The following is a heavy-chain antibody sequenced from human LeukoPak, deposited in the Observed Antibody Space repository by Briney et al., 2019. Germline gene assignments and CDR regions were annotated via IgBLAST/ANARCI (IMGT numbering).Heavy chain of an antibody. CDR2: IYYSGST. CDR1: GGSISSYY. D-gene: IGHD2-15*01. V-gene: IGHV4-59*08. J-gene: IGHJ5*02. Sequence: KSSETLSLTCTVSGGSISSYYWSWIRQPPGKGLEWIGYIYYSGSTNYNPSLKSRVTISVDTSKNQFSLKLSSVTAADTAVYYCARQVAAASCWLDPWGQGTLVTVSS. CDR3: ARQVAAASCWLDP.